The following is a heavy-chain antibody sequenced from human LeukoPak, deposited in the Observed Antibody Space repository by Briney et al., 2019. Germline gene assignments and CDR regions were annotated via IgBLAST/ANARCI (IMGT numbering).Heavy chain of an antibody. V-gene: IGHV4-30-4*02. Sequence: PSETLSLTCTVSGGSISSGDYYWSWIRQPPGKGLEWIGYIYYCGSSYYNPSLKSRVTISVDTSKNQFSLKLSSVTAADTAVYYCARVGGKYDAFDIWGQGTMVTVSS. J-gene: IGHJ3*02. CDR3: ARVGGKYDAFDI. CDR1: GGSISSGDYY. CDR2: IYYCGSS. D-gene: IGHD4-23*01.